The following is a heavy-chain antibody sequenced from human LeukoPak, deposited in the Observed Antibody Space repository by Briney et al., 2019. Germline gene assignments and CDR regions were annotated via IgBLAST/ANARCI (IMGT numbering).Heavy chain of an antibody. Sequence: PGGSLRLSCAASGFTVSSNYMSWVRQAPGKGLEWGSVIYSGGSTYYADSVKGRFTISRDNAKNTLYLQMNSLRAEDTAVYYCARDHTYYYDSSRLDYWGQGTLVTVSS. CDR1: GFTVSSNY. J-gene: IGHJ4*02. CDR2: IYSGGST. D-gene: IGHD3-22*01. CDR3: ARDHTYYYDSSRLDY. V-gene: IGHV3-66*01.